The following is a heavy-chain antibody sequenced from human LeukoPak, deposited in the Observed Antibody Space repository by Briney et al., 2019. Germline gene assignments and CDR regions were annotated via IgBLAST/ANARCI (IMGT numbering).Heavy chain of an antibody. CDR3: ARGAVSYGSDFDY. J-gene: IGHJ4*02. CDR1: GFPFSNYW. CDR2: ISSSSSYI. V-gene: IGHV3-21*01. D-gene: IGHD5-18*01. Sequence: GGSLRLSCTASGFPFSNYWMHWVRQAPGKGLEWVSSISSSSSYIYYADSVKGRFTISRDNAKDSLYLQMNSLRAEDTAVYYCARGAVSYGSDFDYWGQGTLVTVSS.